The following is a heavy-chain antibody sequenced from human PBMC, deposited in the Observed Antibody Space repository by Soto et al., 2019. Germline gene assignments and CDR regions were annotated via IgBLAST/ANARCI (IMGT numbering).Heavy chain of an antibody. J-gene: IGHJ6*02. CDR3: GRIGNYYCARGGTLNDGMEV. Sequence: GASVKVSCKGSGGTFSSYAISWVRQAPGQGLEWMGGIIPIFGTANYAQKFQGRVTITADESTSTAYMELSSLRSEDTAVYYCGRIGNYYCARGGTLNDGMEVWGQGTPVTVSS. V-gene: IGHV1-69*13. D-gene: IGHD4-4*01. CDR2: IIPIFGTA. CDR1: GGTFSSYA.